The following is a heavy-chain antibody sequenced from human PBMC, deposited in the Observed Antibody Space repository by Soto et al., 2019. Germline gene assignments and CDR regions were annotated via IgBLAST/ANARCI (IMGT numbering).Heavy chain of an antibody. V-gene: IGHV4-59*01. CDR3: ARSVAVTGSHIDA. CDR2: VYYTGST. D-gene: IGHD6-19*01. Sequence: PSEPLSLTCSVSCGSISGSYWSWIRQSPGKGLEWLGYVYYTGSTNYSPSLRSRVSISVDTSKNEFSLRLSSVTAADTAVYFCARSVAVTGSHIDARGQRNPVTVSS. CDR1: CGSISGSY. J-gene: IGHJ1*01.